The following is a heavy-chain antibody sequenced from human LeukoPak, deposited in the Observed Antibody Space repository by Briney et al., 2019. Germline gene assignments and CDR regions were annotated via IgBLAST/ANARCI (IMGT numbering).Heavy chain of an antibody. CDR3: ARGLRSDYYYYMDV. CDR1: GGSFSGYY. CDR2: INHSGST. D-gene: IGHD2-15*01. V-gene: IGHV4-34*01. Sequence: SETLSLTCAVYGGSFSGYYWSWLRQPPGKGLEWIGEINHSGSTNYNPSLKSRVTISVDTSKNQFSLKLSSVTAADTAVYYCARGLRSDYYYYMDVWGKGTTVTVSS. J-gene: IGHJ6*03.